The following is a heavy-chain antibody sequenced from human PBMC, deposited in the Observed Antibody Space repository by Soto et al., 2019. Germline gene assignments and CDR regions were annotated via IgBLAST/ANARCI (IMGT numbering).Heavy chain of an antibody. CDR2: IYPGDSDT. J-gene: IGHJ6*04. V-gene: IGHV5-51*01. CDR1: GYSFTRYW. CDR3: ARLITAGAGRDYYYYGMDV. D-gene: IGHD6-19*01. Sequence: PGESLKISCKGSGYSFTRYWIGWVRQMPGKGLEWMGIIYPGDSDTRYSPSFQGQVTISADKSISTAYLQWSSLKASDTAMYYCARLITAGAGRDYYYYGMDVWGKGTTVTVSS.